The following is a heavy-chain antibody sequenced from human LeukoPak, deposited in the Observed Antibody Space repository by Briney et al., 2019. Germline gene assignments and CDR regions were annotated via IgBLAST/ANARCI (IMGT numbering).Heavy chain of an antibody. J-gene: IGHJ4*02. Sequence: GASVRVSCKASGGTFGSYAISWVRQAPGQGLEWMGGIIPIFGTANYAQKFQGRVTMTRDTSTSTVYMELSSLRSEDTAVYYCARDRSYGSGRSFDYWGQGTLVTVSS. CDR1: GGTFGSYA. V-gene: IGHV1-69*05. CDR2: IIPIFGTA. D-gene: IGHD3-10*01. CDR3: ARDRSYGSGRSFDY.